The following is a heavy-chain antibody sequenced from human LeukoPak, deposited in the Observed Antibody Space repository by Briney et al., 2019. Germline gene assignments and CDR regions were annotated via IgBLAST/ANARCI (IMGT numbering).Heavy chain of an antibody. Sequence: SETLSLTCAVYGGSFSGYYWSWIRQPPGKGLEWIGEINHSGSTNYNPSLKSRVTISVDTSKNQFSLKLSSVTAADTAVYYCARVDYYDSSGYPPRACGYWGQGTLVTVSS. D-gene: IGHD3-22*01. V-gene: IGHV4-34*01. CDR3: ARVDYYDSSGYPPRACGY. J-gene: IGHJ4*02. CDR1: GGSFSGYY. CDR2: INHSGST.